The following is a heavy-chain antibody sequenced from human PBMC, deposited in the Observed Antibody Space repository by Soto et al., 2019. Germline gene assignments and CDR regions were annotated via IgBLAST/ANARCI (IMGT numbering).Heavy chain of an antibody. J-gene: IGHJ6*02. CDR3: ARDFWSGYGVAGRIYGMDV. Sequence: SETLSLTCTVSGGSVSSGSYYWSWIRQPPGKGLEWIGYIYYSGSTNYNPSLKSRVTISVDTSKNQFSLKLSSVTAADTAVYYCARDFWSGYGVAGRIYGMDVWGQGTTVTVSS. CDR2: IYYSGST. D-gene: IGHD3-3*01. V-gene: IGHV4-61*01. CDR1: GGSVSSGSYY.